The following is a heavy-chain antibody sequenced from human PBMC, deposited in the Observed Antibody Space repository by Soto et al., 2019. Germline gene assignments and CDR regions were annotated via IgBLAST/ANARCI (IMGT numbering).Heavy chain of an antibody. D-gene: IGHD2-2*01. CDR1: GFTFSDYY. V-gene: IGHV3-11*01. Sequence: GGSLRLSCAASGFTFSDYYMSWIRQAPGKGLEWVSDIGGAGSNIYYADSVEGRFTVSRDDSKNTLYLRMDSLRVEDTAVYYCAKDRIQDCTSTSCYRGGDSWGQGTLVTVSS. CDR3: AKDRIQDCTSTSCYRGGDS. J-gene: IGHJ4*02. CDR2: IGGAGSNI.